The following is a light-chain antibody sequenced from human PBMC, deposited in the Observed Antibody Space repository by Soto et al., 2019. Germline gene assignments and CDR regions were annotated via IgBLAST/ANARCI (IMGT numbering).Light chain of an antibody. V-gene: IGKV3-15*01. CDR3: QQYNNWPYT. CDR1: QSVSSN. CDR2: GAS. J-gene: IGKJ2*01. Sequence: EIVMTQSPATLSVSPGERATLSCRASQSVSSNLAWYQQKPAQAPRLLIHGASTRATGFPARFSGSGSGTDFTLTISSLQSEDFAVYYCQQYNNWPYTFGQGTKLEIK.